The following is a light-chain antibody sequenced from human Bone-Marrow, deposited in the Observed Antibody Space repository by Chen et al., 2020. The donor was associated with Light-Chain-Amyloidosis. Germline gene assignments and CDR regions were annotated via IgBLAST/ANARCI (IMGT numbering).Light chain of an antibody. CDR2: GSS. V-gene: IGKV3-20*01. CDR3: QQYGTSPLT. J-gene: IGKJ4*01. CDR1: QTISSNY. Sequence: EIVLTQSPGTLSLSPGEGANLSCRASQTISSNYLTWYQQQFGQAPRLLIYGSSSRATGIPYRFTGSGSGTDFPLPINRLEPEDFAMYDCQQYGTSPLTFGGGTKVELK.